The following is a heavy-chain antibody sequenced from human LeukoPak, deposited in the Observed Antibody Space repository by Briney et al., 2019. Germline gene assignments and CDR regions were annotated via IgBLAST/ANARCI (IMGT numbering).Heavy chain of an antibody. Sequence: GGSLRLSCTASGFTLSTYWMSWVRQAPGKGLEWVANIKQDGSKTYYVDSVRGRFTISRDNAKNSVYLQMNSLKTEDTAVYYCTTRGYSYGLDYWGQGTLVTVSS. CDR1: GFTLSTYW. D-gene: IGHD5-18*01. J-gene: IGHJ4*02. CDR3: TTRGYSYGLDY. V-gene: IGHV3-7*03. CDR2: IKQDGSKT.